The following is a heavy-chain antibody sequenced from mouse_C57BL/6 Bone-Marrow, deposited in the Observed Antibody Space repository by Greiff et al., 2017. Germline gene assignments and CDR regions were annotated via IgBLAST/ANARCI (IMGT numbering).Heavy chain of an antibody. V-gene: IGHV1-63*01. D-gene: IGHD1-1*02. J-gene: IGHJ1*03. CDR2: IYPGGGYT. CDR3: AREGGGNYWYFDV. CDR1: GYTFTNYW. Sequence: ESGAELVRPGTSVKMSCKASGYTFTNYWIGWAKQRPGHGLEWIGDIYPGGGYTNYNEKFKGKATLTADKSSSTAYMQFSSLTSEDSAIYYCAREGGGNYWYFDVWGTGTTVTVSS.